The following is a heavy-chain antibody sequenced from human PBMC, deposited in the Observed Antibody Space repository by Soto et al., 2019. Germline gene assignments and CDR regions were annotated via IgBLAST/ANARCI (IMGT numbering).Heavy chain of an antibody. CDR2: IDPSDSRT. CDR3: ARPDSNGAFEF. V-gene: IGHV5-10-1*01. CDR1: GYMFPIYH. J-gene: IGHJ4*02. D-gene: IGHD2-8*01. Sequence: PGESLKSSCEASGYMFPIYHISCVRQMPGEGLEWFGKIDPSDSRTMYRPSSRARITISVDKSINTAYLEWGRLKASDTAMYYCARPDSNGAFEFWGKGTPVTVSS.